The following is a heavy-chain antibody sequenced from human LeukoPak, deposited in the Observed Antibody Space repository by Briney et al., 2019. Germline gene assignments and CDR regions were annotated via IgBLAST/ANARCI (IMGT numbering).Heavy chain of an antibody. Sequence: SETLSLTCAVSGDSISTTNYYWGWIRQPPGKGLEWIGIIYYSGITHYNPSLKSRVTILVDTSKNQFSLRLSSVTAADSAVYYCARVATRNYYYGMDVWGQGTTVTVSS. V-gene: IGHV4-39*07. CDR2: IYYSGIT. J-gene: IGHJ6*02. CDR1: GDSISTTNYY. CDR3: ARVATRNYYYGMDV.